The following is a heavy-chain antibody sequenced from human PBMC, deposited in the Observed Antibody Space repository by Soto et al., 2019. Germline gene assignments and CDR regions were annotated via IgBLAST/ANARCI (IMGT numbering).Heavy chain of an antibody. CDR2: IYYSGST. Sequence: QVQLQESGPGLVKPSQTLSLTCTVSGGSISSGGYYWSWIRQHPGKGLEWIGYIYYSGSTYYNPSLKSRVTISIDTSKNQFSLKLSSVTAADTAVYYCARDSSSGYYYVIDYWGQGTLVTVSS. J-gene: IGHJ4*02. CDR1: GGSISSGGYY. CDR3: ARDSSSGYYYVIDY. D-gene: IGHD3-22*01. V-gene: IGHV4-31*03.